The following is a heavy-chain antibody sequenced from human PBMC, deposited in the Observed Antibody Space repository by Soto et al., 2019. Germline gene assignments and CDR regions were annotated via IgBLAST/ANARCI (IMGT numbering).Heavy chain of an antibody. CDR1: VGSVNSGGYS. Sequence: PSETMSLTCSVSVGSVNSGGYSWSWIRQPPGKGLEWIGFISPSGSPAYNPSLKSRVTISVDRSNNQISLELSSVTAADTAVYYCARGGRAWGPGNRVTVS. J-gene: IGHJ5*02. D-gene: IGHD1-26*01. CDR2: ISPSGSP. CDR3: ARGGRA. V-gene: IGHV4-30-2*01.